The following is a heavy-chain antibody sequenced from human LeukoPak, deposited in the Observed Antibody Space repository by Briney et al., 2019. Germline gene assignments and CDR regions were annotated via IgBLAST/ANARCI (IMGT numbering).Heavy chain of an antibody. CDR3: ARGLVGAIYH. D-gene: IGHD1-26*01. CDR2: INHSGST. V-gene: IGHV4-34*01. CDR1: GGSFSGYY. J-gene: IGHJ4*02. Sequence: SETLSLTCAVYGGSFSGYYWSWIRQPPGKGLEWIGEINHSGSTNYNPSLKSRVTISVDTSKNQFSLKLSSVTAADTAVYYRARGLVGAIYHWGQGTLVTVSS.